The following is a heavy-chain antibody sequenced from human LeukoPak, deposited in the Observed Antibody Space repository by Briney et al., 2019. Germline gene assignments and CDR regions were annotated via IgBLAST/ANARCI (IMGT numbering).Heavy chain of an antibody. CDR1: GFTFSSYS. D-gene: IGHD6-19*01. CDR2: ISSSSSYI. CDR3: ARDLGIAVAGTR. Sequence: GGSLRLSCAASGFTFSSYSMTWVRQAPGKGLEWVSSISSSSSYIYYADSVKGRFTISRDNAKNSLYLQMNSLRAEDTAVYYCARDLGIAVAGTRWGQGTLVTVSS. J-gene: IGHJ4*02. V-gene: IGHV3-21*01.